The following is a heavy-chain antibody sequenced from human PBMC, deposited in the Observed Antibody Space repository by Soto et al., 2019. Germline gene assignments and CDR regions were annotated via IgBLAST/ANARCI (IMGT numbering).Heavy chain of an antibody. D-gene: IGHD3-10*01. CDR3: ATNYGSGSYYNMGGDY. CDR1: GYSFTSYW. V-gene: IGHV5-10-1*01. J-gene: IGHJ4*02. CDR2: IDPSDSYT. Sequence: GESLKISCKGSGYSFTSYWISWVRQMPGKGLEWMGRIDPSDSYTNYSPSFQGHVTISADKSISTAYLQWSSLKASDTAMYYCATNYGSGSYYNMGGDYWGQGTLVTVSS.